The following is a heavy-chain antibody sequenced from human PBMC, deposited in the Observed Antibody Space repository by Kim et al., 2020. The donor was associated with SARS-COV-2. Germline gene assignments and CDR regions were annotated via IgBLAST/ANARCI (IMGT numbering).Heavy chain of an antibody. D-gene: IGHD3-9*01. Sequence: TTPTTSRQSRVTISVDASQNQFSLKLSSVTAADTAVYYCASLTDGKIDYWGQGTLVTVSS. CDR2: T. J-gene: IGHJ4*02. CDR3: ASLTDGKIDY. V-gene: IGHV4-59*01.